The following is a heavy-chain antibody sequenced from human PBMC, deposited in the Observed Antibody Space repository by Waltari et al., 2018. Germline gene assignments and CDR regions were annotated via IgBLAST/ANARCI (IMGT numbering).Heavy chain of an antibody. Sequence: EVQLVESGGGLVKPGGSLRLSCSASGFTFSSYTMNWVRQAPGKGLEWVSSISGTSDYIYHADSVKGRFTTSRDNAKNSLYLQMNSLRAEDTAVYYCARETEEAFDFWGRGTMVTVAS. D-gene: IGHD2-21*02. V-gene: IGHV3-21*01. CDR1: GFTFSSYT. J-gene: IGHJ3*01. CDR2: ISGTSDYI. CDR3: ARETEEAFDF.